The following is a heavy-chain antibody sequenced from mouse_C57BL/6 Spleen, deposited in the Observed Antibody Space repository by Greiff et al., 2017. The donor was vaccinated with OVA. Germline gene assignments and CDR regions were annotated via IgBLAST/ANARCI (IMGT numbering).Heavy chain of an antibody. CDR2: IDPSGSYT. D-gene: IGHD4-1*01. CDR1: GYTFTSYW. Sequence: VQLQQSGAELVMPWASVTLSCKASGYTFTSYWMHWVKQTPGQGLEWIGEIDPSGSYTNYNQKFKGKSTLTVDKSSSTAYMQLSSLTSEDSAVYYCARSRVLTGDFDYWGQGTTLTVSS. CDR3: ARSRVLTGDFDY. V-gene: IGHV1-69*01. J-gene: IGHJ2*01.